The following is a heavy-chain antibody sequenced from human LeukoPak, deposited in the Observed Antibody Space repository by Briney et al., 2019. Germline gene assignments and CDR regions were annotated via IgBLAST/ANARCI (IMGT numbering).Heavy chain of an antibody. D-gene: IGHD5-18*01. J-gene: IGHJ4*02. Sequence: GGSLRLSCAASGFTFSSYWMSWVRQAPGKGLEWVSNIKQDGSEKYYVDSVKGRFTISRDNAKTSLYLQMNSLRAEDTAVYYCAKTRIGYTYLIDYWGQGTLVTVSS. V-gene: IGHV3-7*03. CDR2: IKQDGSEK. CDR1: GFTFSSYW. CDR3: AKTRIGYTYLIDY.